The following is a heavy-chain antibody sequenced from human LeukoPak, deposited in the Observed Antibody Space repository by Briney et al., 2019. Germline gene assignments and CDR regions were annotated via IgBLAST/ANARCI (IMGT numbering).Heavy chain of an antibody. CDR1: GFTFSSYA. Sequence: GGSLRLSCAASGFTFSSYAMHWVRQAPGKGLEWVAVISYDGSNKYYADSAKGRFTISSDNSKNTLYLQMNSLRVEDTAVYYCARDGADNSGYYYVGFGYFDYWGQGTLVTVSS. J-gene: IGHJ4*02. CDR2: ISYDGSNK. D-gene: IGHD3-22*01. CDR3: ARDGADNSGYYYVGFGYFDY. V-gene: IGHV3-30*14.